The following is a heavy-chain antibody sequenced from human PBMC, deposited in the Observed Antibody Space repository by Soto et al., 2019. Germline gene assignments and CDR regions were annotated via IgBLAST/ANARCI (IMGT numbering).Heavy chain of an antibody. J-gene: IGHJ3*02. D-gene: IGHD3-16*02. CDR3: ATSGYDYIWGSYRYDAFDI. V-gene: IGHV1-69*02. CDR2: IIPSLGIA. Sequence: QVKLVQSGAEVKKPGSSVKVSCKASGGTFSSYTISWVRQAPGQGLELLGRIIPSLGIANYAQKIQARVTITADKSTITSYMELSSLRSEYTAVYYCATSGYDYIWGSYRYDAFDISGQETMVTDSS. CDR1: GGTFSSYT.